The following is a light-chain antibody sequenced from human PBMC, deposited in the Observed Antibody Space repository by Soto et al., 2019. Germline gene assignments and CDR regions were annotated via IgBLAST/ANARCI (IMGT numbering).Light chain of an antibody. Sequence: DIQMTQSPSSLSASLGDRVTITCQASQNINNYLNWYQQKPGRAPKLLIYDASNLEAGVPSRFGGSGSGTDFTFTISRLQPEDIATYYCQQYENLPTFGQGTRLEIK. J-gene: IGKJ5*01. CDR3: QQYENLPT. V-gene: IGKV1-33*01. CDR2: DAS. CDR1: QNINNY.